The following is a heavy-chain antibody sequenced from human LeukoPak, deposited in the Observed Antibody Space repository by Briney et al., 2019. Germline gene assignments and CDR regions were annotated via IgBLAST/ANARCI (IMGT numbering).Heavy chain of an antibody. CDR3: ARSSRITIFGVVEYNDY. D-gene: IGHD3-3*01. J-gene: IGHJ4*02. CDR2: IYPGDSDT. CDR1: GYSFTSYW. Sequence: GESLKISCKGSGYSFTSYWIGWVRQMPGKGLEWMGIIYPGDSDTRYSPSFQGQVTISADKSISTAYLQWSSPKASDTAMYYCARSSRITIFGVVEYNDYWGQGTLVTVSS. V-gene: IGHV5-51*01.